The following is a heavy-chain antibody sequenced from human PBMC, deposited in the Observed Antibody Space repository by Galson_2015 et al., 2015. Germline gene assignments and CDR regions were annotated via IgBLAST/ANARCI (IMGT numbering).Heavy chain of an antibody. Sequence: SLRLSCAASGFTFSSYEMNWVRQAPGKGLEWVSYISTSGSTIYYADSVKGRFTISRDNAKNSLCLQMNSLRAEDTAVYYCARARDSITGKSPSYWGQGTLVTVSS. J-gene: IGHJ4*02. CDR1: GFTFSSYE. CDR2: ISTSGSTI. D-gene: IGHD4-23*01. V-gene: IGHV3-48*03. CDR3: ARARDSITGKSPSY.